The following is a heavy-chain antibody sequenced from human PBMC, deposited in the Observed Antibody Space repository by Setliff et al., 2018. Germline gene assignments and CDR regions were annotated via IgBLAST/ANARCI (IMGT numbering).Heavy chain of an antibody. CDR2: SIPISGTT. D-gene: IGHD2-2*01. Sequence: AASVKVSCKTSGGTFNSYGIDWVRQAPGQGLEWMGRSIPISGTTKYAQKFQDRVTITADKSTSTAYMELSSLTSDDTAVYYCATDKPTTSCIDHWGPGTQVTVSS. J-gene: IGHJ4*02. CDR1: GGTFNSYG. V-gene: IGHV1-69*06. CDR3: ATDKPTTSCIDH.